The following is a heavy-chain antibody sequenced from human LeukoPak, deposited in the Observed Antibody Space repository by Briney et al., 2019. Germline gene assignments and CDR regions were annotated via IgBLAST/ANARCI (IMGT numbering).Heavy chain of an antibody. CDR1: GGSISSYY. D-gene: IGHD7-27*01. CDR2: IYYSGSA. J-gene: IGHJ4*02. CDR3: ARDIRLTGLFDY. Sequence: SETLSLTCTVSGGSISSYYWSWIRQPPGKGLEWIGYIYYSGSANYNPSLKSRVTISVDTSKNQFSLKLSSVTAADTAVYYCARDIRLTGLFDYWGQGTLVTVSS. V-gene: IGHV4-59*01.